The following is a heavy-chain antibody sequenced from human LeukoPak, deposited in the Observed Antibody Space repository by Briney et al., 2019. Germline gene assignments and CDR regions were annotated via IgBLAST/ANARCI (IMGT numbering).Heavy chain of an antibody. CDR1: GFTFSSYW. V-gene: IGHV3-74*01. CDR2: INSDGSST. J-gene: IGHJ4*02. D-gene: IGHD1-26*01. CDR3: ARGVGATTLPGGVLSDY. Sequence: GGSLRLSCAASGFTFSSYWMHWVRQAPGKGLVWVSRINSDGSSTSYADSVKGRFTISRDNAKNTLYLQMNSLRAEDTAVYYCARGVGATTLPGGVLSDYWGQGTLVTVSS.